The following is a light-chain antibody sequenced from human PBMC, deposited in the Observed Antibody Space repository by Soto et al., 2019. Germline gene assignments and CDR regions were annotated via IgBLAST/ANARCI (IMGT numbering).Light chain of an antibody. CDR2: ANN. CDR3: AAWDDSLNGYV. CDR1: SSNIGSNT. V-gene: IGLV1-44*01. Sequence: QSVLTQPPSASGTPGQRVTISCSGSSSNIGSNTVNWYQQLPGTAPKLLIHANNQRPSGVPDRFSGSKSGTSASLAISWLQSEEADYYCAAWDDSLNGYVFGTGTKLTAL. J-gene: IGLJ1*01.